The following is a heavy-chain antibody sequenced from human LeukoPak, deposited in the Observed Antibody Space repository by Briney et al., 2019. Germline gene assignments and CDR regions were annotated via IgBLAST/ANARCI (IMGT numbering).Heavy chain of an antibody. CDR3: ARDRWSSSASAAPDDY. J-gene: IGHJ4*02. D-gene: IGHD6-6*01. Sequence: ASVTVSCKASGYTFTNYGISWVRQAPGQGLEWMGWISAYNGNTVYAQKLQGRVTMTTDTSTSIAYMELRSLRSDDTAVYYCARDRWSSSASAAPDDYWGQGTLVTVSS. CDR1: GYTFTNYG. V-gene: IGHV1-18*01. CDR2: ISAYNGNT.